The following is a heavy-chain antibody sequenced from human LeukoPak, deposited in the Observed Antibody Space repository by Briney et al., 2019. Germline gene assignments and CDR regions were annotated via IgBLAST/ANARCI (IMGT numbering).Heavy chain of an antibody. CDR2: IYYSGST. Sequence: SETLSLTCTVSGGPMRSYYWSWVRQAPGKGLEWIGYIYYSGSTNYNPSLKSRVTISVDTSKNQFSLELSSLSAADTATYYCARTGYSSTWSPLNHFDYWGQGLLVTVST. D-gene: IGHD6-13*01. CDR1: GGPMRSYY. V-gene: IGHV4-59*08. CDR3: ARTGYSSTWSPLNHFDY. J-gene: IGHJ4*02.